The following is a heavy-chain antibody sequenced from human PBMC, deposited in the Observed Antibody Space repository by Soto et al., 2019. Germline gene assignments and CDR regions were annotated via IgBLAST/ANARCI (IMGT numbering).Heavy chain of an antibody. CDR1: GFSVSDNY. CDR3: ASFLKPTGYCSSTSCETYYYGMDV. Sequence: GGSLRLSCEASGFSVSDNYMNWVRQAPGKGLEWVSVIYSCGNTYYTDSVKGRFTISGDNAKNSLYLQMNSLRAEDTAVYYCASFLKPTGYCSSTSCETYYYGMDVWGQGTTVTVSS. J-gene: IGHJ6*02. V-gene: IGHV3-66*01. D-gene: IGHD2-2*01. CDR2: IYSCGNT.